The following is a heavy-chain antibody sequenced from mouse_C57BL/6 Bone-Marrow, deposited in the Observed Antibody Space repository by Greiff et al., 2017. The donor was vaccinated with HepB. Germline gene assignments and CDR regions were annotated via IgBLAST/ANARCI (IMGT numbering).Heavy chain of an antibody. V-gene: IGHV5-6*02. CDR1: GFTFSSYG. D-gene: IGHD1-1*01. CDR2: ISSGGSYT. J-gene: IGHJ1*03. Sequence: DVKLVESGGDLVKPGGSLKLSCAASGFTFSSYGMSWVRQTPDKRLEWVATISSGGSYTYYPDSVKGRFTISRDNAKNTLYLQMSSLKSEDTAMYYCARHLDYYGSSPYWYFDVWGTGTTVTVSS. CDR3: ARHLDYYGSSPYWYFDV.